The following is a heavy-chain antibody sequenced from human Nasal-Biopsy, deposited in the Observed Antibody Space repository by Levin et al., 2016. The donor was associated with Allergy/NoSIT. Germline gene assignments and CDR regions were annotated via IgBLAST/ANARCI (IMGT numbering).Heavy chain of an antibody. CDR1: GFTFSKSA. V-gene: IGHV1-58*01. CDR3: TAGVAVRHLPYLGGYYYMDV. J-gene: IGHJ6*03. Sequence: SVKVSCKASGFTFSKSAVQWVRQARGQGLEWVGWTVIGSGNTYYSQKFQERIAITRDMSTSTVYLELSSLRSEDSAVYYCTAGVAVRHLPYLGGYYYMDVWGKGTTVAVSS. CDR2: TVIGSGNT. D-gene: IGHD6-6*01.